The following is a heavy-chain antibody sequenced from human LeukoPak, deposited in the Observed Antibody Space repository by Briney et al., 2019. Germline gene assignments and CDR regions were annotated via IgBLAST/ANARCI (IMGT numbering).Heavy chain of an antibody. V-gene: IGHV3-30*18. CDR2: IATDGRDK. Sequence: GGSLRLSCSASGFTFNNYGMHWVRQAPGKGLEWVAVIATDGRDKKYADSVKGRFTISRDNSKNTLYLEMNSLRPEDTAVYHCAKDSKVAAAGYFFDYWGQGTLVTVSS. J-gene: IGHJ4*02. D-gene: IGHD6-13*01. CDR1: GFTFNNYG. CDR3: AKDSKVAAAGYFFDY.